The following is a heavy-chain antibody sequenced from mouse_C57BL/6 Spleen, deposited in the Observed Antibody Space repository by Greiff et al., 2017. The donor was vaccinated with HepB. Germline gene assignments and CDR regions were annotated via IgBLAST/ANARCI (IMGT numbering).Heavy chain of an antibody. Sequence: VQLQQSGPGLVKPSQSLSLTCSVTGYSITSGYYWNWIRQFPGNQLEWMGYISYDGSNNYNPSLKNRISITRDTSKNQFFLKLNSVTTEDTATYYCARDYGSSWYFDVWGTGTTVTVSS. D-gene: IGHD1-1*01. CDR2: ISYDGSN. CDR3: ARDYGSSWYFDV. J-gene: IGHJ1*03. V-gene: IGHV3-6*01. CDR1: GYSITSGYY.